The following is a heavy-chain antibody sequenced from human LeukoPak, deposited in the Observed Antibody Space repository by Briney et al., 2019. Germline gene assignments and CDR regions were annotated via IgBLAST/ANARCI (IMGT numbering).Heavy chain of an antibody. CDR2: INHSGST. CDR3: ARYNMIVVGRDAFDI. CDR1: GGSFSGYY. Sequence: SETLSLTCAVYGGSFSGYYWSWIRQPPGKGLEWIGEINHSGSTNYNPSLKSRVTISVDTSKNQFSLELTSVTAADTAVYYCARYNMIVVGRDAFDIWGQGTMVTVSS. D-gene: IGHD3-22*01. V-gene: IGHV4-34*01. J-gene: IGHJ3*02.